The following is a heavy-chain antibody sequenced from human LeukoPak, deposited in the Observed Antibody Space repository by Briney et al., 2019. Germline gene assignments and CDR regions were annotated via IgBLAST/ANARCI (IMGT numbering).Heavy chain of an antibody. CDR2: NYSGCST. D-gene: IGHD3-22*01. CDR3: AIEEYYDSSGYYFDY. CDR1: GFTVSCNY. V-gene: IGHV3-53*01. Sequence: GGSLRPSCAASGFTVSCNYMSLVRQAPGKGLEWVSVNYSGCSTYYADSVKGRFTTSRDNSKNTLYLQMNSLRAEDTALYCSAIEEYYDSSGYYFDYWGQGTLVTVSS. J-gene: IGHJ4*02.